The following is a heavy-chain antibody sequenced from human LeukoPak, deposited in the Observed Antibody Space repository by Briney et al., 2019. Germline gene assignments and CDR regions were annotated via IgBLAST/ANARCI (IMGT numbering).Heavy chain of an antibody. J-gene: IGHJ4*02. CDR2: ISSSGSNI. CDR3: ARAGYSGSYYPFDY. Sequence: GGSLRLSCAASGFTFSDYYMSWIRQAPGKGLEWVSYISSSGSNIHYADSGKGRFTISRDNAKNSLYLQMNSLRAEDTAVYYCARAGYSGSYYPFDYWGQGTLVTVSS. CDR1: GFTFSDYY. D-gene: IGHD1-26*01. V-gene: IGHV3-11*01.